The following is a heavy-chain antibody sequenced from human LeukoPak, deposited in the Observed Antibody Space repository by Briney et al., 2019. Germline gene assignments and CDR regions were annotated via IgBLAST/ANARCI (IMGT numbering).Heavy chain of an antibody. J-gene: IGHJ4*02. CDR2: IYYSGST. V-gene: IGHV4-59*01. CDR3: ATTYSSSWYGVADY. D-gene: IGHD6-13*01. Sequence: SETLSLTCTVSGGSISSYYWSWIRQPPGEGLEWIGYIYYSGSTNYSPSLKSRVTISVDTSKNQFSLKLSSVTAADTAVYYCATTYSSSWYGVADYWGQGTLVTVSS. CDR1: GGSISSYY.